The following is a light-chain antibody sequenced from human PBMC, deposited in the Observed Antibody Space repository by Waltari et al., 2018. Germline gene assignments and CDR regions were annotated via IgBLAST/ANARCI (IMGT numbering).Light chain of an antibody. J-gene: IGLJ2*01. Sequence: QSEMSQPPSVSGTPGQTVTISCSGRSSNVGRNVQTRNQQLPGTAPKLLIYRNEQRPSGVPDRFSGSKSGTSASLAISGLQSEDEADYYCAAWDDSLNGRWVFGAGTKLTVL. CDR1: SSNVGRNV. CDR2: RNE. V-gene: IGLV1-44*01. CDR3: AAWDDSLNGRWV.